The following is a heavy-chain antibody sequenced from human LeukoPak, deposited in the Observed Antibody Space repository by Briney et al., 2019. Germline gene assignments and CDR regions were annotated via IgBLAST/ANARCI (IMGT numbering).Heavy chain of an antibody. CDR2: INHSGST. D-gene: IGHD6-19*01. CDR3: ARVTSEGWNYFDY. CDR1: GGSFSGYY. Sequence: TSETLSLTCAVYGGSFSGYYWSWIRQPPAKGLEWTGEINHSGSTNYNPSLKSRVTISVDTSKNQFSLKLSSVTTADTAVYYCARVTSEGWNYFDYWGQGTLVTVSS. V-gene: IGHV4-34*01. J-gene: IGHJ4*02.